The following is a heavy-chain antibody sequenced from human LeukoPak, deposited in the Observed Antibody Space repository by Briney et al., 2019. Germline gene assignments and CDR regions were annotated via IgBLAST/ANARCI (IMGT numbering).Heavy chain of an antibody. D-gene: IGHD3-22*01. CDR2: IYPGDSDT. CDR3: ARASYYYDSSGSGVDV. Sequence: GESLKISCKGSGYSFTSYWIGWVRQMPGKGLEWMGIIYPGDSDTRYSPSFQGQVTIPADKSISTAYLQWSSLKASDTAMYYCARASYYYDSSGSGVDVWGKGTTVTVSS. J-gene: IGHJ6*04. CDR1: GYSFTSYW. V-gene: IGHV5-51*01.